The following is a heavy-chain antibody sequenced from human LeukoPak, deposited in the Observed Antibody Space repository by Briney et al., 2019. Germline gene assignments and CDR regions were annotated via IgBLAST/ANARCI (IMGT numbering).Heavy chain of an antibody. J-gene: IGHJ4*02. CDR2: IYSGGST. Sequence: GGALRLSCAASGFTVSSNYMSWVGQAPGKGLEWVSVIYSGGSTYYADSVKGRFTISRDNSKNTLYLQMNSLRAEDTAVYYCAREGFGETIDYWGQGTLVTVSS. D-gene: IGHD3-10*01. CDR1: GFTVSSNY. CDR3: AREGFGETIDY. V-gene: IGHV3-53*01.